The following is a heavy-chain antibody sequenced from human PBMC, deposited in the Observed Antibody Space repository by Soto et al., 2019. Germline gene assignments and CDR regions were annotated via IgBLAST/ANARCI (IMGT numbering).Heavy chain of an antibody. D-gene: IGHD6-19*01. CDR3: ARQSSGWYNWFDP. CDR2: MDYSGST. CDR1: GGSISASSYY. V-gene: IGHV4-39*01. J-gene: IGHJ5*02. Sequence: ETLSLTCTVPGGSISASSYYWGWIRQPPGKGLEWIGSMDYSGSTYYNPSLKSRVTISVDTSKNQFSLKLSSLTAAETAVYYCARQSSGWYNWFDPWGQGTLVTVSS.